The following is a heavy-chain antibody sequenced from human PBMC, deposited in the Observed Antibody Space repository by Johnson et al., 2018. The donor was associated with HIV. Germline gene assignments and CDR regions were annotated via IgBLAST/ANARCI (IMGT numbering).Heavy chain of an antibody. J-gene: IGHJ3*02. V-gene: IGHV3-30*02. D-gene: IGHD2-15*01. CDR3: AKWQGSSGAFDI. CDR2: IRYDGRNK. Sequence: QVQLVESGGGVVQQGGSLRLSCAASGFTFSSHGMHWVRQAPGKGLEWVAFIRYDGRNKFYGDSAKGRFTISRDHSKNTLYLQMNRLRGEETAVYYCAKWQGSSGAFDIWGQGTMVTVSS. CDR1: GFTFSSHG.